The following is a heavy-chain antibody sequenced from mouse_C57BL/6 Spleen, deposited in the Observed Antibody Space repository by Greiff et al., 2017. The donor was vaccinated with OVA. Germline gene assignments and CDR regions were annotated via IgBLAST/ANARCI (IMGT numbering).Heavy chain of an antibody. V-gene: IGHV5-17*01. Sequence: EVQGVESGGGLVKPGGSLKLSCAASGFTFSDYGMHWVRQAPEQGLEWVAYISSGSSTIYYADTVKGRFTISRDNAKNTLFLQMTSLRSEDTAMYYCARRDNPAWFAYWGQGTLVTVSA. D-gene: IGHD1-3*01. CDR1: GFTFSDYG. CDR3: ARRDNPAWFAY. J-gene: IGHJ3*01. CDR2: ISSGSSTI.